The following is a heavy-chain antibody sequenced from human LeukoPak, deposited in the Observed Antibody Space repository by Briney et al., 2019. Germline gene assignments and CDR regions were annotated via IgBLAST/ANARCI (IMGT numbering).Heavy chain of an antibody. V-gene: IGHV3-30*18. Sequence: GGSLRLSCAASGFTFSSYGTHGVRQAPDKGLERMAVISYDGSNKYYADSVKGRFTISRDNSKNTLYLQMNSLRAEDTAVYYCAKDLCSTVVTPLCWYFDLWGRGTLVTVSS. J-gene: IGHJ2*01. CDR1: GFTFSSYG. CDR2: ISYDGSNK. CDR3: AKDLCSTVVTPLCWYFDL. D-gene: IGHD4-23*01.